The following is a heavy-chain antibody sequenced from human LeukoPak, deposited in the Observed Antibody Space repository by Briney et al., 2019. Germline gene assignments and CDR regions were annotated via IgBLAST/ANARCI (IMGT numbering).Heavy chain of an antibody. D-gene: IGHD3-16*02. Sequence: SETLSLTCTVSGGFHSPYCWTWIRQPPGKGLEWIGYIYYSGSTDYNPSLESRVTISVDTSKNQFSLKLSSVTTADTAVTACDNAVISYGGVIAKGFDSWGQGTLVTISS. J-gene: IGHJ4*02. CDR2: IYYSGST. CDR3: DNAVISYGGVIAKGFDS. CDR1: GGFHSPYC. V-gene: IGHV4-59*01.